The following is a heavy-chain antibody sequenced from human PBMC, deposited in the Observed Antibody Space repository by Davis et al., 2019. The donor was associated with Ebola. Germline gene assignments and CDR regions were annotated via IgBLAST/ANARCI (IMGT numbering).Heavy chain of an antibody. V-gene: IGHV4-59*11. CDR2: IFYTGST. J-gene: IGHJ6*02. D-gene: IGHD3-16*01. CDR3: ARQPRSTRSPEYYHGLDV. CDR1: RGSISSHL. Sequence: PSETLSLTCAVSRGSISSHLWSWIRQSPGQGLEWIGSIFYTGSTNLNPSLRSRVTLSVDRPKNQFSLNLTSVTAADTAVYFCARQPRSTRSPEYYHGLDVWGQGTTVVVSS.